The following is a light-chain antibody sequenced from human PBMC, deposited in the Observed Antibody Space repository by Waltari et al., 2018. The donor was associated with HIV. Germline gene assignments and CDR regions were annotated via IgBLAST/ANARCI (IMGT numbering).Light chain of an antibody. CDR2: SNN. V-gene: IGLV1-44*01. J-gene: IGLJ3*02. CDR3: SSWDDSLSGWV. Sequence: QSVLTQAPSASGTPGQRVTISCSGSSSSIGSNTVNWYQQLPGTAPKLLIYSNNQRPSGVPDRFSGSKSGNSASLAISGLQSEDEADYYCSSWDDSLSGWVFGGGTKLTVL. CDR1: SSSIGSNT.